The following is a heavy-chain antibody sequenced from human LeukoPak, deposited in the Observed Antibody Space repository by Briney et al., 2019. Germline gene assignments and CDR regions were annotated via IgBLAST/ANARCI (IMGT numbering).Heavy chain of an antibody. V-gene: IGHV1-46*01. Sequence: GASVKVSCKASGYTFTSYYMHWVRQAPGQGLEWMGIINPSGGSTSYAQKFQGRVTMTRDTSTSTVYMELSSLRSEDTAVYYCARRPIGIAAAGTPFDYWGQGTLVTVSS. CDR3: ARRPIGIAAAGTPFDY. CDR1: GYTFTSYY. J-gene: IGHJ4*02. D-gene: IGHD6-13*01. CDR2: INPSGGST.